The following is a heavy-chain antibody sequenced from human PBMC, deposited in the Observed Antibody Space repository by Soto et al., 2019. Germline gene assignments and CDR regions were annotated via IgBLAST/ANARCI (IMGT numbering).Heavy chain of an antibody. V-gene: IGHV1-46*01. CDR2: INPSGGST. CDR1: GYTFTSYY. Sequence: GASVKVSCKASGYTFTSYYMHWVRQAPGQGLEWMGIINPSGGSTSYAQKFQGRVTMTRDTSTSTVYMELSSLRSEDTAVYYCARYYYGSGSYSDYGMDVWGQGTTVTVSS. J-gene: IGHJ6*02. CDR3: ARYYYGSGSYSDYGMDV. D-gene: IGHD3-10*01.